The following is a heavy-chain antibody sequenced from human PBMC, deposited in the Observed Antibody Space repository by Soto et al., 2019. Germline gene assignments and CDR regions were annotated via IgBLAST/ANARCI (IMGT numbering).Heavy chain of an antibody. Sequence: GGSLRLSCAASGFTFSSYAMSWVRHAPGKGLEWVSAISGSGGSTYYADSVKGRFTISRDNSKNTLYLQMNSLRAEDTAVYYCAKAGGQYYYDSSGYYTNPDYWGQGTLVTVSS. J-gene: IGHJ4*02. CDR2: ISGSGGST. CDR3: AKAGGQYYYDSSGYYTNPDY. V-gene: IGHV3-23*01. CDR1: GFTFSSYA. D-gene: IGHD3-22*01.